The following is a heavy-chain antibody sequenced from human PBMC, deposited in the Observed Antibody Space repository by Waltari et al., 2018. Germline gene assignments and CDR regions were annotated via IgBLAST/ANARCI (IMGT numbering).Heavy chain of an antibody. D-gene: IGHD6-19*01. Sequence: EVQLVESGGGLIQPGGSLRLSCAASGFTFSSYSMNWVRQAPGKGLEWVSAISSSSSYIYYADSVKGRFTISRDNAKNSLYLQMNSLRAEDTAVYYCAREDSSGWDHWGQGTLVTVSS. J-gene: IGHJ4*02. CDR1: GFTFSSYS. V-gene: IGHV3-21*01. CDR2: ISSSSSYI. CDR3: AREDSSGWDH.